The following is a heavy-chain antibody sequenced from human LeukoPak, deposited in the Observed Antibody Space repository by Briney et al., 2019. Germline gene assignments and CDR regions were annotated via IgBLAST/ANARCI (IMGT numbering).Heavy chain of an antibody. CDR1: GGSFSGYY. J-gene: IGHJ4*02. V-gene: IGHV4-34*01. CDR2: INHSGST. CDR3: ASPSKGY. Sequence: SETLSLTCAVSGGSFSGYYWSWIRQPPGKGLEWIGEINHSGSTNYNPSLKSRVTISVDTSKNQFSLKLSSVTAADTAVYYCASPSKGYWGQGTLVTVSS.